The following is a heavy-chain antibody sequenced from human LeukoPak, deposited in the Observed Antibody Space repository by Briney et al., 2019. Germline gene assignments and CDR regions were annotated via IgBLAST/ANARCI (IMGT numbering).Heavy chain of an antibody. Sequence: PGGSLRLSCAASGFTFSSYEMNWVRQAPGKGLEWVANIGYSGRTIYYADSVKGRFTISRDNAKNSLYLQMNSLRVEDTAVYYCALLAVASDFDYWAREPWSPSPQ. CDR3: ALLAVASDFDY. J-gene: IGHJ4*02. CDR2: IGYSGRTI. D-gene: IGHD6-19*01. V-gene: IGHV3-48*03. CDR1: GFTFSSYE.